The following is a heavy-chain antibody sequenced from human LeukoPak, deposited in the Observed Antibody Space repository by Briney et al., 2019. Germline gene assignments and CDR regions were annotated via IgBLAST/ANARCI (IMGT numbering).Heavy chain of an antibody. CDR2: ISSSGTTI. Sequence: GGSLRLSCAASGFNFISYEMNWVRQAPGKGLEWVSSISSSGTTIYYADSVKGRFTISRDNAKNSLYLQMNSLRAEDTAVYYCARDGGTYLPDYWGQGTLVTVSS. J-gene: IGHJ4*02. V-gene: IGHV3-48*03. CDR1: GFNFISYE. CDR3: ARDGGTYLPDY. D-gene: IGHD1-26*01.